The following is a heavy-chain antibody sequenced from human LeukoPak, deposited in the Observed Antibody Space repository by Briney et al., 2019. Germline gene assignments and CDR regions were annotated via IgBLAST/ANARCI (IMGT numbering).Heavy chain of an antibody. CDR3: AISQGVVQVHDAFDI. J-gene: IGHJ3*02. CDR2: ISSSSSYI. CDR1: GFTFSSYS. V-gene: IGHV3-21*01. D-gene: IGHD3-3*01. Sequence: PGGSLRLSCAASGFTFSSYSMNWVRQAPGKGLEWVSSISSSSSYIYYADSVKGRFTIARDNAKNSLYLQMNSLRAEDTAVYYCAISQGVVQVHDAFDIWGQGTMVTVSS.